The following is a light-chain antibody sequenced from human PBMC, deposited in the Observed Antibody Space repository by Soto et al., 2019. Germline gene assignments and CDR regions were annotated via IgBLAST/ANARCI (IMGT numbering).Light chain of an antibody. Sequence: EIVLTQSPATLSLSPGARATLSCRASQSVSSYLAWYQQKPGQAPRLLIYDASNRATGIPARFSGSESGTDFTLTISSLEPEDFAVYYCQQRSNWPPTFGGGTKVDIK. J-gene: IGKJ4*01. CDR2: DAS. CDR3: QQRSNWPPT. CDR1: QSVSSY. V-gene: IGKV3-11*01.